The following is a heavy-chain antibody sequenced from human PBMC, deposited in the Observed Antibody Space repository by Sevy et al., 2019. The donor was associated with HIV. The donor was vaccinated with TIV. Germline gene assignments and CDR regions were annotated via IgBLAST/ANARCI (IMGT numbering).Heavy chain of an antibody. CDR1: GYTFNNAW. V-gene: IGHV3-15*01. J-gene: IGHJ5*02. CDR3: TGATVFGATWFDP. D-gene: IGHD3-3*01. CDR2: IKSKTEGGSA. Sequence: GGSLRLSCAASGYTFNNAWMSWVRQAPGKGLEWLGRIKSKTEGGSAEYASPVKGRFTISRDDSKSTLYLQTNRLRTEETGVYYCTGATVFGATWFDPWGQGALVTVSS.